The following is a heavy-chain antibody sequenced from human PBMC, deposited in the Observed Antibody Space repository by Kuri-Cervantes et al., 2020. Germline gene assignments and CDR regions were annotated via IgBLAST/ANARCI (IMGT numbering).Heavy chain of an antibody. CDR2: VYHSGSA. J-gene: IGHJ1*01. CDR3: ARGRGSSWYYFQH. V-gene: IGHV4-4*02. CDR1: GGSVSNNNW. Sequence: SETLSLTCAVSGGSVSNNNWWTWVRQPPGKGLEWIGEVYHSGSAHYNPSLKSRVTISLDKSQNLFSLEVTSVTAADTALYYCARGRGSSWYYFQHWGQGTLVTVSS. D-gene: IGHD6-13*01.